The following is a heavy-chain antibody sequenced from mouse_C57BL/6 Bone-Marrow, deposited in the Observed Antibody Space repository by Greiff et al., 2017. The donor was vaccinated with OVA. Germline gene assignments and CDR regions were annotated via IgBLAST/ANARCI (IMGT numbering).Heavy chain of an antibody. V-gene: IGHV5-4*03. CDR1: GFTFSSYA. CDR3: ARGDYEHCFDY. Sequence: EVKLMESGGGLVKPGGSLKLSCAASGFTFSSYAMSWVRQTPEKRLEWVATISDGGSYTYYPENVKGRFTISRDNAKNNRYLHMSHLKSEDTAMYYCARGDYEHCFDYWGQGTTLTVSS. D-gene: IGHD2-4*01. J-gene: IGHJ2*01. CDR2: ISDGGSYT.